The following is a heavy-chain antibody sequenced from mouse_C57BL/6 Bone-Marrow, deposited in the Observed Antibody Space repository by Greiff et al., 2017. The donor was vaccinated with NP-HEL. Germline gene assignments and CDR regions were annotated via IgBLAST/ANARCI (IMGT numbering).Heavy chain of an antibody. V-gene: IGHV5-6*01. Sequence: EVKLMESGGDLVKPGGSLKLSCAASGFTFSSYGMSWVSQTPDKRLEWVATISSGGSYTYYPDSVKGRFTVSIDTAKNTLYLRMISLKSEDAAMYYCARHERSFREFAYWGQGTLVTVSA. J-gene: IGHJ3*01. CDR3: ARHERSFREFAY. CDR2: ISSGGSYT. CDR1: GFTFSSYG. D-gene: IGHD1-2*01.